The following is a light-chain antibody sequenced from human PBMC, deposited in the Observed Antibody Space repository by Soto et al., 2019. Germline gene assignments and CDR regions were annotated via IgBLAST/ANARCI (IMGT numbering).Light chain of an antibody. Sequence: EIVMTQSPAALSLSPGERATLSCMASQSVGTNLAWYQQKPGQAPRPLIYGASARATDVPARFSGSGSGTDFTLTISSLQSEDFAVYYCQQYSDWAPITFGGGTKVEIK. J-gene: IGKJ4*01. CDR2: GAS. CDR3: QQYSDWAPIT. V-gene: IGKV3-15*01. CDR1: QSVGTN.